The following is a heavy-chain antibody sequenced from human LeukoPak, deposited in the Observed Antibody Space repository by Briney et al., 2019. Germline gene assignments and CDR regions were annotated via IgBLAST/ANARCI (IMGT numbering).Heavy chain of an antibody. J-gene: IGHJ4*02. CDR3: ARRYSSSWYGYYFDY. D-gene: IGHD6-13*01. Sequence: GESLKISCKGSGYSFTSYWIGWVRQMPGKGLEWMGIIYPGDSDTRYSPSFQGQVVISADKSISIAYLQWSSLKASDTAMYYCARRYSSSWYGYYFDYWGQGTLVTVSS. V-gene: IGHV5-51*01. CDR1: GYSFTSYW. CDR2: IYPGDSDT.